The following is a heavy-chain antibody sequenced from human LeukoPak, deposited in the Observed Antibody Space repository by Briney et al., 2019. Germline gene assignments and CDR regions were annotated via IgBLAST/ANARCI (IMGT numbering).Heavy chain of an antibody. CDR3: ARGAWYSSGWSSGGSYYFDY. CDR1: GGSISSYF. D-gene: IGHD6-19*01. J-gene: IGHJ4*02. CDR2: IYYSGST. V-gene: IGHV4-59*01. Sequence: SETLSLTCTISGGSISSYFWSWIRQPPGKGLEWIGYIYYSGSTNYNPSLKSRVTISVDTSKNQFSLKLSSVTAADTAVYYCARGAWYSSGWSSGGSYYFDYWGQGTLVTVSS.